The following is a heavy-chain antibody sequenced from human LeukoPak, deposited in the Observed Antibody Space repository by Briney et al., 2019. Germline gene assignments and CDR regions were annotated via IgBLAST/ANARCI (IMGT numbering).Heavy chain of an antibody. CDR2: ISYDGSNK. Sequence: PGRSLRLSCAASGFTFSSYAMHWVRQAPGKGLEWVAVISYDGSNKYYADSVKGRFTISRDNSKNTLYLQMNSLRAEDTAVYYCAREDYQLLASNDYWGQGTLVTVSS. CDR1: GFTFSSYA. J-gene: IGHJ4*02. D-gene: IGHD2-2*01. CDR3: AREDYQLLASNDY. V-gene: IGHV3-30-3*01.